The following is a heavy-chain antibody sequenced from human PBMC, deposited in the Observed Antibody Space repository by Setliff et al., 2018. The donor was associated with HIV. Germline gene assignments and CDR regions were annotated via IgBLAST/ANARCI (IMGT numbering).Heavy chain of an antibody. J-gene: IGHJ6*03. D-gene: IGHD5-18*01. V-gene: IGHV1-18*04. CDR2: ISGYNGNT. CDR3: ARDPRSGYDSDTAMVTVYYYYMDV. CDR1: GYTFINFG. Sequence: RASVKVSCKASGYTFINFGITWVRQAPGQGLEWVGYISGYNGNTKYAQNVQGRVTMATDTSTSTAYMELRSLRYDDTSVYYCARDPRSGYDSDTAMVTVYYYYMDVWGKGTTVTAP.